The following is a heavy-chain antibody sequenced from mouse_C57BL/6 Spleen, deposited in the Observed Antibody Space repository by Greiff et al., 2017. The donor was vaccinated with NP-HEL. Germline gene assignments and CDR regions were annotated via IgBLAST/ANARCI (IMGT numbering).Heavy chain of an antibody. D-gene: IGHD2-3*01. J-gene: IGHJ2*01. CDR2: ISSGSSAI. V-gene: IGHV5-17*01. CDR3: ARAPDGYYPYYFDY. CDR1: GFTFSDYG. Sequence: EVQGVESGGGLVKPGGSLKLSCAASGFTFSDYGMHWVRQAPEKGLEWVAYISSGSSAIYYADTVKGRFTISRYNAKNTLFLQMASLRSEDTAMYYCARAPDGYYPYYFDYWGQGTTLTVSS.